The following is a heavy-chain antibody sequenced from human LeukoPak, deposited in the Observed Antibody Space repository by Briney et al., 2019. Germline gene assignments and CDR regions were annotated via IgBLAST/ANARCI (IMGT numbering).Heavy chain of an antibody. CDR2: TVGGGSPNT. V-gene: IGHV3-23*01. J-gene: IGHJ4*02. CDR3: TKAPIVSCSGAFCYPFDS. D-gene: IGHD2-15*01. CDR1: GFYFANYA. Sequence: GGSLRLSCAASGFYFANYAMSRVRQAPGEGLEWVSATVGGGSPNTYHADSVKGRFTISRDNSKNTLFLQMNSLRAEDTAIYYCTKAPIVSCSGAFCYPFDSWGQGTLVTVSS.